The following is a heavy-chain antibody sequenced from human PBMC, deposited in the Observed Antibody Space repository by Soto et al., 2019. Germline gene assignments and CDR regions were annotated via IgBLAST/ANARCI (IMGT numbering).Heavy chain of an antibody. CDR3: AREVGIAAAGAQAYYYYGMDV. Sequence: SQTLSLTCAISGDSVSCNSAAWNWIRQSPSRGLEWLGRTYYRSKWYNDYAVSVKSRITINPDTSKNQFSLQLNSVTPEDTAVYYCAREVGIAAAGAQAYYYYGMDVWGQGTTVTVSS. J-gene: IGHJ6*02. V-gene: IGHV6-1*01. CDR1: GDSVSCNSAA. D-gene: IGHD6-13*01. CDR2: TYYRSKWYN.